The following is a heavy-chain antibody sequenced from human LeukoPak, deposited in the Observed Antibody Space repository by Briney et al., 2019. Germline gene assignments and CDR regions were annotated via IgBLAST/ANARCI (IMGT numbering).Heavy chain of an antibody. CDR3: ARGSGGWAQWLVQGDY. CDR2: INHSGST. V-gene: IGHV4-34*01. Sequence: SETLSLICAVYGGSFSGYYWSWIRQPPGKGLEWIGEINHSGSTNYNPSLKSRVTISVDTSKNQFSLKLSSVTAADTAVYYCARGSGGWAQWLVQGDYWGQGTLVTVSS. D-gene: IGHD6-19*01. J-gene: IGHJ4*02. CDR1: GGSFSGYY.